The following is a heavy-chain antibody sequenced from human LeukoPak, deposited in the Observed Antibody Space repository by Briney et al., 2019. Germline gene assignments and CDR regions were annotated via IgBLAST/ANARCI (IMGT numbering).Heavy chain of an antibody. CDR3: AKDAYSSSSVPDY. D-gene: IGHD6-6*01. J-gene: IGHJ4*02. V-gene: IGHV3-9*01. Sequence: PGGSLRLSCAASGFTFDDYAMHWVRQAPGKGLGWVSGISWNSGSIGYADSVKGRFTISRDNAKNSLYLQMNSLRAEDTALYYCAKDAYSSSSVPDYWGQGTLVTVSS. CDR2: ISWNSGSI. CDR1: GFTFDDYA.